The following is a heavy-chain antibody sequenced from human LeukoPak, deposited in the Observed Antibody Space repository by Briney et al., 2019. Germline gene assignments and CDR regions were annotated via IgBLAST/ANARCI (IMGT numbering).Heavy chain of an antibody. V-gene: IGHV3-48*01. Sequence: PGGSLRLSCAASRFTFSTYSMNWVRQAPGKGLEWVSYISSGSNTIYYADSVKGRFTISRDNAKNSLYLQMNSLRAEDTAVYYCAREYSSSSGRSFDYWGQGTQVTVSS. CDR2: ISSGSNTI. J-gene: IGHJ4*02. CDR1: RFTFSTYS. D-gene: IGHD6-6*01. CDR3: AREYSSSSGRSFDY.